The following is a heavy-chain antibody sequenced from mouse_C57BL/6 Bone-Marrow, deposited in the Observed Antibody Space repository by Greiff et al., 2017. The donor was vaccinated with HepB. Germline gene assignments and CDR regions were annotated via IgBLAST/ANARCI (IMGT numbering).Heavy chain of an antibody. J-gene: IGHJ3*01. D-gene: IGHD4-1*01. V-gene: IGHV1-26*01. CDR1: GYTFTDYY. Sequence: EVQLQQSGPELVKPGASVKISCKASGYTFTDYYMNWVKQSHGKSLEWIGDINHNNGGTSYNQKFKGKATLTVDKSSSTAYMELRSLTSEDSAVYYCAPNWEGFAYWGQGTLVTVSA. CDR2: INHNNGGT. CDR3: APNWEGFAY.